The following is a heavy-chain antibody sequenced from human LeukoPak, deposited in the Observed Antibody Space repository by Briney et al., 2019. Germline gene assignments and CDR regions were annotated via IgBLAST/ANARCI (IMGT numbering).Heavy chain of an antibody. D-gene: IGHD3-16*01. CDR1: GGSISSGSYY. CDR3: ARVYVGLAKGAFDI. V-gene: IGHV4-61*02. J-gene: IGHJ3*02. CDR2: IYTSGST. Sequence: PSETLSLTCTVSGGSISSGSYYWSWIRQPAGKGLEWIGRIYTSGSTNYNPSLKSRVTISVDTSKNQFSLKLSSVTAADTAVYYCARVYVGLAKGAFDIWGQGTMVTVSS.